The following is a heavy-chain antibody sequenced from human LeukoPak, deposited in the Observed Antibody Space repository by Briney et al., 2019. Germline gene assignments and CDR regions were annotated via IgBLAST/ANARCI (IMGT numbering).Heavy chain of an antibody. CDR3: ATAHLYYYDSSGYAFDY. CDR2: TIPIFGTA. Sequence: ASVKVSCTASGGTFSSYAISWVRQAPGQGLEWMGGTIPIFGTANYAQKFQGRVTMTEDTSTDTAYMELSSLRSEDTAVYYCATAHLYYYDSSGYAFDYWGQGTLVTVSS. CDR1: GGTFSSYA. V-gene: IGHV1-69*06. D-gene: IGHD3-22*01. J-gene: IGHJ4*02.